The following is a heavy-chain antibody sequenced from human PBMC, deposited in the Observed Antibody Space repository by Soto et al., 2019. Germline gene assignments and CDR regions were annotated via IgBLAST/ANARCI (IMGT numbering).Heavy chain of an antibody. D-gene: IGHD6-13*01. Sequence: SETLSLTCTVSGGSISSSSYYWGWIRQPPGKGLEWIGSIYYSGSTYYNPSLKSRVTISVDTSKNQFSLKLSSVTAADTAVYYCARLAAGYYYYYMDVWGKGTTVTVSS. V-gene: IGHV4-39*01. J-gene: IGHJ6*03. CDR2: IYYSGST. CDR1: GGSISSSSYY. CDR3: ARLAAGYYYYYMDV.